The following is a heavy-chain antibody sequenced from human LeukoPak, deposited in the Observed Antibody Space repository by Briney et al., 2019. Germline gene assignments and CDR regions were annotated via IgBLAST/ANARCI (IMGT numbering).Heavy chain of an antibody. CDR2: ISTDGSHK. J-gene: IGHJ5*02. CDR3: AKDGTSSWFGEAT. CDR1: GFTFSDYG. D-gene: IGHD6-13*01. V-gene: IGHV3-30*18. Sequence: GGSLRLSCAASGFTFSDYGMQWVRQPPGNGLEWVALISTDGSHKDYADSVKGRFTLSRDNSKNTLYLQMNSLRVEDTAVYYCAKDGTSSWFGEATWGQGTLVTVSS.